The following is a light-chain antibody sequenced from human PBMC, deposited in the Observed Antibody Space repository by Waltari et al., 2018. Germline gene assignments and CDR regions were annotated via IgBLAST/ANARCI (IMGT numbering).Light chain of an antibody. V-gene: IGLV1-44*01. CDR2: SNN. CDR3: AAWDDSLNGPV. CDR1: NSNIGTNT. J-gene: IGLJ3*02. Sequence: QSVLTQPPSASGTPGPRVSISCSGSNSNIGTNTVNWSQQLPGTAPKLLIYSNNNRPSGVPDRFSGSKSGTSASLAISGLQSEDEAEYYCAAWDDSLNGPVFGAGTKLTVL.